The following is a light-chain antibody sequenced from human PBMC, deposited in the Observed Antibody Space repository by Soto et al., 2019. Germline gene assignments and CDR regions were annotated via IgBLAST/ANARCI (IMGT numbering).Light chain of an antibody. CDR2: VAS. Sequence: DIQMTQSPSSLSASVGARVPITCRASQGIRNDLGWYQQKPGKTPKLLINVASTLQSGVPSRFSGSVSGTDFTLTITRLEPEDFAVFYCQQYGSSEIIFGQGTRLEIK. J-gene: IGKJ5*01. V-gene: IGKV1-17*01. CDR1: QGIRND. CDR3: QQYGSSEII.